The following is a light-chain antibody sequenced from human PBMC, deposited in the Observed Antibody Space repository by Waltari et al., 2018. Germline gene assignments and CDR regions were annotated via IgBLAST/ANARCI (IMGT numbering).Light chain of an antibody. J-gene: IGLJ3*02. CDR2: GVD. CDR1: SRDVGGYNY. V-gene: IGLV2-8*01. CDR3: ASYASTRKV. Sequence: QSALTHPPSASGSPGQQVTFSCIESSRDVGGYNYFSGYNQHPGKPPKFMIYGVDKRPSGVPDRCSGSKSGNTASLTVSGLQAEDEADYFCASYASTRKVFGGGTKLTVL.